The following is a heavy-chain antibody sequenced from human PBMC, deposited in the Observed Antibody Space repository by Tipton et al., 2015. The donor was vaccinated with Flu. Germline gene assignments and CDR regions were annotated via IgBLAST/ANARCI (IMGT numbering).Heavy chain of an antibody. V-gene: IGHV3-23*01. D-gene: IGHD5-18*01. CDR2: INGGGST. CDR1: GFTFSNYA. CDR3: AKSPVDAGLGKNFDY. Sequence: SLRLSCAASGFTFSNYAMSWVRQAPGKGLDWVSTINGGGSTYYADSVRGRFTISRDNSKNTLYLQMIDLRPEDTAVYYCAKSPVDAGLGKNFDYWGQGTLVTVSS. J-gene: IGHJ4*02.